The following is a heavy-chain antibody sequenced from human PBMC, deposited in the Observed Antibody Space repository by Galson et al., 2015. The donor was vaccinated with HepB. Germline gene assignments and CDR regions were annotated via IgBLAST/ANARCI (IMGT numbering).Heavy chain of an antibody. CDR3: ARGSRGGAFDI. Sequence: ETLSLTCTVSDGSISTYYWCWLRQPPGKGLEWLGYIYYSGTTNYNPSLKSRVTISIDTSKNQFSLKLTSVTAADTAVYYCARGSRGGAFDIWGQGTMVTVSS. D-gene: IGHD1-26*01. CDR2: IYYSGTT. CDR1: DGSISTYY. V-gene: IGHV4-59*01. J-gene: IGHJ3*02.